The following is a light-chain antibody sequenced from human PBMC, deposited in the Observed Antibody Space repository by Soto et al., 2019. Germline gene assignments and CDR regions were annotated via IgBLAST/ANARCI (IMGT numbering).Light chain of an antibody. CDR3: QHYDNSPPSVT. CDR1: QNLGTLY. CDR2: GAS. Sequence: EIVLTQSPGTLSLSPGERGTLSCRASQNLGTLYLAWFQQKPGQAPRLLISGASRRATGIPDRFSGSGSGTDFTLTISRLEPEDFALYYCQHYDNSPPSVTFGPGTKVDIK. V-gene: IGKV3-20*01. J-gene: IGKJ3*01.